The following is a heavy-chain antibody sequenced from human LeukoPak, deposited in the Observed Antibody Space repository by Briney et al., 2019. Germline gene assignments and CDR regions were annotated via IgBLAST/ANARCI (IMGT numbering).Heavy chain of an antibody. D-gene: IGHD4-17*01. CDR2: INSDGRST. Sequence: GGSLRLSCAASGFTFSSYWMHWVRQSPGKGLVWVSRINSDGRSTIYTHSVKGRFTLSRDNAKNTLYLQINSLRAEDTAVYYCARAPTTVTTFDYWGQGTLVTVSS. CDR1: GFTFSSYW. J-gene: IGHJ4*02. V-gene: IGHV3-74*01. CDR3: ARAPTTVTTFDY.